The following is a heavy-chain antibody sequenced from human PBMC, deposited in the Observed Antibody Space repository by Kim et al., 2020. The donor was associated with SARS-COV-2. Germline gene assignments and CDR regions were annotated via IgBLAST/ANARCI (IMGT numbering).Heavy chain of an antibody. J-gene: IGHJ4*02. CDR1: GGSFSGYY. V-gene: IGHV4-34*01. CDR2: INHSGST. D-gene: IGHD2-2*01. CDR3: ARGRGGRVPAAPRKYYFDY. Sequence: SETLSLTCAVYGGSFSGYYWSWIRQPPGKVLEWIGEINHSGSTNYNPSLKSRVTISVDTSKNQFSLKPSSVTAADTAVYYCARGRGGRVPAAPRKYYFDYWGQGTLVTVSS.